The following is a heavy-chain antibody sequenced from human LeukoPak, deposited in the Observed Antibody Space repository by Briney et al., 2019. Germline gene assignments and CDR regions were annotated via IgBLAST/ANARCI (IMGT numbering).Heavy chain of an antibody. J-gene: IGHJ5*02. CDR2: ILSDGSGD. Sequence: AGRSLRLSCAASGLIFSNYGMHWVRQAPGKGLEWITLILSDGSGDFYADSVKGRFTISRDNSKNTLWLQTNSLRAEDTAVYYCARDRRQQLVRGGFDPWGQGTLVTVSS. D-gene: IGHD6-13*01. CDR3: ARDRRQQLVRGGFDP. V-gene: IGHV3-30*03. CDR1: GLIFSNYG.